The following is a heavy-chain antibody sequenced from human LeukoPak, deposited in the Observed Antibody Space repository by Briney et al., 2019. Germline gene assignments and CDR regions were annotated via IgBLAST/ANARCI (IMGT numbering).Heavy chain of an antibody. J-gene: IGHJ5*02. D-gene: IGHD3-22*01. Sequence: PSETLSLTCTVSGGSISSYYWSWIRQPAGKGLEWIGRIYTSGSTNYNPSLKSRVTMSVDTSKNQFPLRLSSVTAADTAVYYCARGTRYYYDSSGYPPRNWFDPWGQGTLVTVSS. CDR1: GGSISSYY. V-gene: IGHV4-4*07. CDR2: IYTSGST. CDR3: ARGTRYYYDSSGYPPRNWFDP.